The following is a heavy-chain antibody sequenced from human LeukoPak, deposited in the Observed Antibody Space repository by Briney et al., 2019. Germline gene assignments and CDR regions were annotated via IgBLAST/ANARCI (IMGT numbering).Heavy chain of an antibody. CDR3: ARDSIAAAGHNWFDP. CDR2: IYTSGST. J-gene: IGHJ5*02. V-gene: IGHV4-4*07. D-gene: IGHD6-13*01. Sequence: SETLSLTCTVSGGSISSYYWSWIRQPAGKGLEWIGRIYTSGSTNYNPSLKSRVTMSVDTSKNQFSLKLSSVTAADTAVYYCARDSIAAAGHNWFDPWGQGTLVTVSS. CDR1: GGSISSYY.